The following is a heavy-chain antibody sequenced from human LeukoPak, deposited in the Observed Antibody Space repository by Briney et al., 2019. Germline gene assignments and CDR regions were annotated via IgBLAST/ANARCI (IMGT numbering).Heavy chain of an antibody. V-gene: IGHV3-33*01. Sequence: PGGSLRLSCAASGFTFSSYGMHWVRQAPGKGLGWVAVIWYDGSNKYYADSVKGRFTISRDNSKNTLYLQMNSLRAEDTAVYYCARNMVRGVKAGNWFDPWGQGTLVTVSS. D-gene: IGHD3-10*01. CDR1: GFTFSSYG. CDR3: ARNMVRGVKAGNWFDP. J-gene: IGHJ5*02. CDR2: IWYDGSNK.